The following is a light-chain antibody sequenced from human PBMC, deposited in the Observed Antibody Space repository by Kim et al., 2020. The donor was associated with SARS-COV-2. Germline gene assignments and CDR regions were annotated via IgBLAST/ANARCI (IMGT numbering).Light chain of an antibody. Sequence: EIVLTQSPATLSLSPGERATLSCRASQSVGNKLAWYLQKPGQPPRLLIYDASNRATGIPARFSGSGSGTDFTLTISSLEPEDFALYYCQQRDNWPPYTFGQGTKLEI. CDR3: QQRDNWPPYT. V-gene: IGKV3-11*01. CDR1: QSVGNK. J-gene: IGKJ2*01. CDR2: DAS.